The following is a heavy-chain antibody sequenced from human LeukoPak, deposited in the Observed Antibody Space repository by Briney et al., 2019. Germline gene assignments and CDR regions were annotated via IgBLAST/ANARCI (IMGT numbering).Heavy chain of an antibody. J-gene: IGHJ4*02. D-gene: IGHD6-6*01. CDR1: GFTFSGSA. CDR2: IRGKAKGYTT. CDR3: VKDRSIAAPNNDFSDS. Sequence: GGSLRLSCVASGFTFSGSAMHWVRQASGKGLEWVGRIRGKAKGYTTVYSASVRGRFTISRDNSKNTLYLQMSSLRADDTAVYYCVKDRSIAAPNNDFSDSWGQGALVTVSS. V-gene: IGHV3-73*01.